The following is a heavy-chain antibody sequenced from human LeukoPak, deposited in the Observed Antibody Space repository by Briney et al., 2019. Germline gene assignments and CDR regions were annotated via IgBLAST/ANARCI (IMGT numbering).Heavy chain of an antibody. V-gene: IGHV4-59*01. J-gene: IGHJ4*02. CDR3: ARGLIMAVAGRGEFHY. CDR1: GGSISTYY. CDR2: IYYSGST. D-gene: IGHD6-13*01. Sequence: PSETLSPTCTVSGGSISTYYWSWIRQPPGKGLEWIGYIYYSGSTNYNPSLKSRVTISVDTSKNQFSLKLSSVTAADTAVYYCARGLIMAVAGRGEFHYWGRGTLVTVSS.